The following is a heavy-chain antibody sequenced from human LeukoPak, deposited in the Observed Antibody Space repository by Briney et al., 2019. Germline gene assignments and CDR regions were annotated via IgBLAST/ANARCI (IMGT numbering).Heavy chain of an antibody. CDR2: IYPGDSDT. V-gene: IGHV5-51*01. CDR3: ARRGGGYFDY. D-gene: IGHD3-22*01. Sequence: NHGESLEISCKGSGFTFTTSWIGWVRQLPGKGLEWMGIIYPGDSDTRYSPSFQGQVTISADKSISTAYLQWSSLKASDTAMYYCARRGGGYFDYWGQGTLVTVSS. J-gene: IGHJ4*02. CDR1: GFTFTTSW.